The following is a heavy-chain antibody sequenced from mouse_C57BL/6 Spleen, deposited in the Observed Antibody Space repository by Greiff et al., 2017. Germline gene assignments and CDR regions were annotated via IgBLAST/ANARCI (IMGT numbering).Heavy chain of an antibody. Sequence: QVQLQQPGAELVKPGASVKLSCKASGYTFTSSWMHWVKQRPGQGLGWMGKINPNSGSHNYNEKFKSKSTLTVDKSPSTAYMQLSSLTSEDSAVYYCARSDTTVVALDYWGQGTTLTVSS. CDR1: GYTFTSSW. D-gene: IGHD1-1*01. CDR3: ARSDTTVVALDY. CDR2: INPNSGSH. V-gene: IGHV1-64*01. J-gene: IGHJ2*01.